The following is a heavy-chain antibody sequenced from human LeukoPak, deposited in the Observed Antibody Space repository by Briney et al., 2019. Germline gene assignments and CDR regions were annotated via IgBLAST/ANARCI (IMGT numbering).Heavy chain of an antibody. CDR3: ASLGSGSSPIIDFDY. CDR1: GYTFTSCY. V-gene: IGHV1-46*01. CDR2: IDPSGGGT. J-gene: IGHJ4*02. Sequence: GASVKVSCKASGYTFTSCYMHRVRQAPGQGLEWMGIIDPSGGGTSYAQKFQGRVTMTRDTSTSTAYMELSSLRSEDTAVYYCASLGSGSSPIIDFDYWGQGTLVTVSS. D-gene: IGHD3-10*01.